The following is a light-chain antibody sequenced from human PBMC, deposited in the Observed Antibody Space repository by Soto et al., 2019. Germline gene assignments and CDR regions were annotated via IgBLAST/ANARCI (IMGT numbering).Light chain of an antibody. CDR2: GAS. CDR3: QQYGSSPIT. CDR1: QSVISNY. V-gene: IGKV3-20*01. Sequence: EIVLTQSPGTLSLSPGESATLSCRASQSVISNYLAWYQQKPGQAPRLLIYGASRRATGVPDRFSGSESGTDFTLTISRLEPEDFAVYYCQQYGSSPITFGQATRLEMK. J-gene: IGKJ5*01.